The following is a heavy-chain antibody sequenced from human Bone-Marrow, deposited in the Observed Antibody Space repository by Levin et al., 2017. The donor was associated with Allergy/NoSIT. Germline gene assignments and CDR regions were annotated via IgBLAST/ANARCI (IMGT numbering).Heavy chain of an antibody. J-gene: IGHJ6*02. CDR1: GYTFTGYY. CDR2: INPNSGGT. V-gene: IGHV1-2*03. Sequence: LGASVKVSCKASGYTFTGYYMHWVRQAPGQGLEWMGWINPNSGGTNYAQKFQGRVTMTRDTSISTAYMELSRLRSDDTAVYYCARDHEGVPAAMGDYYDYGMDVWGQGTTVTVSS. D-gene: IGHD2-2*01. CDR3: ARDHEGVPAAMGDYYDYGMDV.